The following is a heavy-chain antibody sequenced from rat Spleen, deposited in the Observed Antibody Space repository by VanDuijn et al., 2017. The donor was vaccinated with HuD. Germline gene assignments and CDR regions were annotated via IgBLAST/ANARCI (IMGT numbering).Heavy chain of an antibody. D-gene: IGHD1-12*03. CDR1: GFTFSNYG. CDR3: ARYGYFDGYY. V-gene: IGHV5-29*01. Sequence: EVQLVESGGGLVQPGRSLKLSCAASGFTFSNYGMAWVRQAPTKGLEWVATSNYDGSSTYYRDSVKGRFTISRDNAKSTLYLQMDSLRSEDTATYFCARYGYFDGYYWGQGVMVTVSS. J-gene: IGHJ2*01. CDR2: SNYDGSST.